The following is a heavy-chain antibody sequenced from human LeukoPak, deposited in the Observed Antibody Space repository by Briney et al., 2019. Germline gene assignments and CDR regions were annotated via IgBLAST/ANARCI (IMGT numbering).Heavy chain of an antibody. V-gene: IGHV1-24*01. D-gene: IGHD6-6*01. J-gene: IGHJ6*03. Sequence: GASVKVSCKVSGYTLTELSMHWVRQAPGKGLEWMGGFDPEDGETIYAQKFQGRVTMTEDTSTDTAYMELSSLRSEDTAVYYCATEKKSSKQLVSSQWDYYYYYMDVWGKGTTVTVSS. CDR1: GYTLTELS. CDR3: ATEKKSSKQLVSSQWDYYYYYMDV. CDR2: FDPEDGET.